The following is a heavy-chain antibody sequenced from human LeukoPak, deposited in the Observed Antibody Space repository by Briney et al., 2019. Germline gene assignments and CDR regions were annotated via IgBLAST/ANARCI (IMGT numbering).Heavy chain of an antibody. Sequence: GGSLRLSCAASGFTFDDYAMHWVRQAPGKGLERVSGISWNSGSIGYADSVKGRFTISRDNAKSSLYLQMNSLRAEDTALYYCAKDKTAYCGGDCYSFQHWGQGTLVTVSS. CDR1: GFTFDDYA. D-gene: IGHD2-21*02. V-gene: IGHV3-9*01. CDR2: ISWNSGSI. J-gene: IGHJ1*01. CDR3: AKDKTAYCGGDCYSFQH.